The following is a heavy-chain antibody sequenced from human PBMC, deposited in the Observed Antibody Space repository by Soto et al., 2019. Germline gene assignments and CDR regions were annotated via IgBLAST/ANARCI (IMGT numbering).Heavy chain of an antibody. D-gene: IGHD1-26*01. Sequence: PSETLSLTCTVSGGSISGHYWSWIRQPPGKGLEWIAWVYHTGAANYNPSLKSRVTISVDTSKSQFSLKLSSVTAADTAVYYCASGGASSLPFDYWGQGTLVTVSS. CDR3: ASGGASSLPFDY. CDR2: VYHTGAA. J-gene: IGHJ4*02. V-gene: IGHV4-59*11. CDR1: GGSISGHY.